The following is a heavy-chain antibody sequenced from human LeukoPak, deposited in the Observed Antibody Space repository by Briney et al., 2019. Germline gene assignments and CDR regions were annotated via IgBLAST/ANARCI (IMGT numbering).Heavy chain of an antibody. CDR3: ARREQQLACHFFDY. J-gene: IGHJ4*02. D-gene: IGHD6-13*01. V-gene: IGHV3-23*01. Sequence: PGGSLRLSCAASGFNIDNYAMNWVRQAPGKGLEWVSIISSSGGSAFYADSVKGRFTISRDSSKNTLHLLMSSLRAEDTAVYYCARREQQLACHFFDYWGQGTLVTVSS. CDR2: ISSSGGSA. CDR1: GFNIDNYA.